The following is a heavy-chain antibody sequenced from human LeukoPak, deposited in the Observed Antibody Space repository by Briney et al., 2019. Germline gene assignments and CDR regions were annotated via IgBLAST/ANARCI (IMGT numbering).Heavy chain of an antibody. V-gene: IGHV3-21*01. CDR1: GFNFSAYT. J-gene: IGHJ4*02. CDR3: VSSLHGFSYGPGY. Sequence: PGGSLRLSCAXSGFNFSAYTMNWVRQAPGKGLDWVSSISPTTAYIHYADSMKGRFTISRDNARRSLYLQMNSLRVEDTAMYYCVSSLHGFSYGPGYWGQGTLVIVSS. D-gene: IGHD3-10*01. CDR2: ISPTTAYI.